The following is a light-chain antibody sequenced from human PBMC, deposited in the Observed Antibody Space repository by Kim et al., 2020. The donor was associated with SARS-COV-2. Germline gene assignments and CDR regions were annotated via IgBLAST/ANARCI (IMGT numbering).Light chain of an antibody. Sequence: LSPGESATLSCRASRSDSSYLAWYQQKPGQAPRLLIYDASNRATGIPARFSGSGPGTDFTLTISSLEPEDFAVYYCQQRSNWPFTFGQGTRLEIK. CDR2: DAS. J-gene: IGKJ5*01. CDR3: QQRSNWPFT. CDR1: RSDSSY. V-gene: IGKV3D-11*02.